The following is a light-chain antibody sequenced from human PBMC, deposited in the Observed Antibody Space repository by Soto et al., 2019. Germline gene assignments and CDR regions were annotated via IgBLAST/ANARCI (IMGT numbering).Light chain of an antibody. Sequence: QSVLTPPPSVSGATGQRVTISCTGRSSNIGAGYDVHWYQQLPGTAPKPLIYGNSNRPAGVPDRFSGSKSGTSASLAITGLQAEDEADYYCQSYDSSLSGSRVFGGRTKVTVL. CDR3: QSYDSSLSGSRV. J-gene: IGLJ3*02. CDR1: SSNIGAGYD. V-gene: IGLV1-40*01. CDR2: GNS.